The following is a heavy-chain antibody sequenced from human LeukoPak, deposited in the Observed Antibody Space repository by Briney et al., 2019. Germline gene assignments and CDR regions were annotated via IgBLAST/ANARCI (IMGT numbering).Heavy chain of an antibody. CDR3: ALGRFSSGYTDFDY. D-gene: IGHD3-22*01. CDR1: GYSFTSYW. Sequence: GESLKISCEGSGYSFTSYWIGWGRQMPGKGLEWMGIIYPGDSDIRYSPSFQGQVTISADKSISTAYLQWSSLKASDAAMYYCALGRFSSGYTDFDYWGQGTLVTVSS. CDR2: IYPGDSDI. J-gene: IGHJ4*02. V-gene: IGHV5-51*01.